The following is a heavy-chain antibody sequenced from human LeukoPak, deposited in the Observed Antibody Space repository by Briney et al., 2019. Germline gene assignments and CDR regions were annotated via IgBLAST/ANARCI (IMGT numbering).Heavy chain of an antibody. Sequence: GASVKVSGKASGGTFSSYAISWVRQAPGQGLEWMGGIIPIFGTANYAQKFQGRVTITADESTSTAYMELSSLRSEDTAVYYCARGDTKYNLNSHLDYWGQGTLVTVSS. D-gene: IGHD1-7*01. CDR1: GGTFSSYA. J-gene: IGHJ4*02. V-gene: IGHV1-69*13. CDR2: IIPIFGTA. CDR3: ARGDTKYNLNSHLDY.